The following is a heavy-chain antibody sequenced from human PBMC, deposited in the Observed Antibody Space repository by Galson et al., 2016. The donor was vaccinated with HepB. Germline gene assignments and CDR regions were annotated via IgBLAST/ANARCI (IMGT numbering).Heavy chain of an antibody. CDR2: FHPEDDET. V-gene: IGHV1-24*01. CDR1: GFSLTELT. Sequence: SVKVSCKVSGFSLTELTMHWVRQAPGKGLEWMGGFHPEDDETIYAQKFQGRVTMTEDTSTDTANMELSSLRPEDTAVYYCATYQSGQWLTAGYWGQGTLVTVSS. J-gene: IGHJ4*02. D-gene: IGHD6-19*01. CDR3: ATYQSGQWLTAGY.